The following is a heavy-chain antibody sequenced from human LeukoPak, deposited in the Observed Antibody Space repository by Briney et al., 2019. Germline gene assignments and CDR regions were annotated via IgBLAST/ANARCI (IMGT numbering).Heavy chain of an antibody. CDR1: GGSISSYY. CDR3: ARGVRATTRWFDP. J-gene: IGHJ5*02. D-gene: IGHD1-26*01. CDR2: IYYSGST. Sequence: SETLSLTCTVSGGSISSYYWSWIRQPPGKGLEWIGYIYYSGSTNYNPSLKSRVTISVDTSKNQFSLKLSSVTAADTAVYYCARGVRATTRWFDPWGQGTLVTVSS. V-gene: IGHV4-59*01.